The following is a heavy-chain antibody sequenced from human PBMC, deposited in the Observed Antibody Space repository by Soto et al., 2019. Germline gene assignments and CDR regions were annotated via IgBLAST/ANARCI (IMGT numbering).Heavy chain of an antibody. CDR3: ARHGGGSGSYYNVRYYFDY. Sequence: SETLSLTCTVSGGSISSSSYYWGWIRQPPGKGLEWIGSIYYSGTTYYNPSLKSRVTISVDTSKNQFSLKLSSVTAADTAVYYCARHGGGSGSYYNVRYYFDYWGQGTLVTVSS. CDR1: GGSISSSSYY. J-gene: IGHJ4*02. D-gene: IGHD3-10*01. V-gene: IGHV4-39*01. CDR2: IYYSGTT.